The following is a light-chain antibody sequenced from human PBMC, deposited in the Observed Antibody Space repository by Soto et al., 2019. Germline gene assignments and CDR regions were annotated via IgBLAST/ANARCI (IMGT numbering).Light chain of an antibody. CDR3: QQRSNWPST. J-gene: IGKJ4*01. Sequence: IVLTQSPATLSLSPGERATLSCRARPSVSNYLAWYQQKPGQAPRPLMYDASNRATGIPARFSGSGSGTDFTLTISSLEPEDFAVYYCQQRSNWPSTFGGGTKVEI. CDR2: DAS. V-gene: IGKV3-11*01. CDR1: PSVSNY.